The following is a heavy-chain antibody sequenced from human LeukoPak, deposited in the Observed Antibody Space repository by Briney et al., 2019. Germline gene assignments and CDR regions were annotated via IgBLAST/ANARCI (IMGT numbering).Heavy chain of an antibody. V-gene: IGHV4-39*01. D-gene: IGHD6-19*01. CDR2: IYYSGST. CDR1: GGSISSSSYY. J-gene: IGHJ6*02. Sequence: SETLSLTCTVSGGSISSSSYYWGWIRQPPGKGLEWIGSIYYSGSTYYNPSLKSRVTISVDTSKNQFSLKLSSVTAADTAVYYCARLTGYSSGWYTNYYYYGMDVRGQGTTVTVSS. CDR3: ARLTGYSSGWYTNYYYYGMDV.